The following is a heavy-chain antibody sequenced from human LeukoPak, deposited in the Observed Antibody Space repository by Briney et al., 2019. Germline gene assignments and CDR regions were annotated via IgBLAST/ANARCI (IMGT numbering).Heavy chain of an antibody. Sequence: ASVTVSFTASGYTFTIYGISWVRQAPGQGLEWMGWISTYNGNTNYAQKLQGRVTMTTDTSTSTAYMELRSLRSDDTAVYYCARVGDYGEPRDYWGQGTLVTVSS. V-gene: IGHV1-18*01. CDR3: ARVGDYGEPRDY. CDR2: ISTYNGNT. J-gene: IGHJ4*02. CDR1: GYTFTIYG. D-gene: IGHD4-17*01.